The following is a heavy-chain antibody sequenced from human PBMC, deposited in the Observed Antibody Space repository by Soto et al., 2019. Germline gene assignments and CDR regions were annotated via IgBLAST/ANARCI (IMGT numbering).Heavy chain of an antibody. CDR2: FDPEDGET. CDR1: GYTLTELS. D-gene: IGHD6-19*01. CDR3: ATESFGYRAIAVAHRGWFDP. J-gene: IGHJ5*02. V-gene: IGHV1-24*01. Sequence: ASVKVSCKVSGYTLTELSMHWVRQAPGKGLEWMGGFDPEDGETIYAQKFQGRVTMTEDTSTDTAYMELSSLRSEDTAVYYCATESFGYRAIAVAHRGWFDPWGQGTLVTVSS.